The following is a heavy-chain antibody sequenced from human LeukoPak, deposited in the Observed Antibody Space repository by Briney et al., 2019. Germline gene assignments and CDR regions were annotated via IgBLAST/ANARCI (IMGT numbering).Heavy chain of an antibody. CDR2: INHSGST. Sequence: PSETLSLTCAVYGGSFSGYYWSWIRQPPGKGLAWIGEINHSGSTNYNPSLKSRVTISVDTSKNQFSLKLSSVTAADTAVYYCALFVVVPAAIGWFDPWGQGTLVTVSS. V-gene: IGHV4-34*01. CDR1: GGSFSGYY. D-gene: IGHD2-2*01. J-gene: IGHJ5*02. CDR3: ALFVVVPAAIGWFDP.